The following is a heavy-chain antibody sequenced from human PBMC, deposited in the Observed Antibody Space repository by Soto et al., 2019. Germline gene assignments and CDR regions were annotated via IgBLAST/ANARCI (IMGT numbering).Heavy chain of an antibody. Sequence: SETMSLTVTVSVCAISGGCYYWSWLRQHPGKGLEWIGYIYYSGSTYYNPSLKSRVTISVDTSKNQFSLKLSSVTAADTAVYYCARDYYDSSGYYYVSAFDIWGQGTMVTVSS. V-gene: IGHV4-31*03. CDR3: ARDYYDSSGYYYVSAFDI. CDR2: IYYSGST. D-gene: IGHD3-22*01. CDR1: VCAISGGCYY. J-gene: IGHJ3*02.